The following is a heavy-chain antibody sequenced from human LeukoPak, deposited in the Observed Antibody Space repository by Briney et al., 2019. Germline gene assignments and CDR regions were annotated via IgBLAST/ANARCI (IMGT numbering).Heavy chain of an antibody. J-gene: IGHJ6*02. CDR2: VHHTGVT. Sequence: SETLSLTCSVSGGSITSLYWSWVRQPPGKGLEYVGYVHHTGVTNYNPSLRGRVTVSMDSSKSQFSLKMNSVTAADTAVYYCVRSATIAVFRYGMDVWGQGTTVTVSS. D-gene: IGHD5-24*01. V-gene: IGHV4-59*11. CDR3: VRSATIAVFRYGMDV. CDR1: GGSITSLY.